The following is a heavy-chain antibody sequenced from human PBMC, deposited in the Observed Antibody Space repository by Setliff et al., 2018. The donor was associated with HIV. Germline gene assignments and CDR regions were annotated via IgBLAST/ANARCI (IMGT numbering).Heavy chain of an antibody. J-gene: IGHJ3*02. CDR1: GGSIISGSNY. CDR2: IYTSGST. CDR3: VRGPHTGSWYGGYAFDI. V-gene: IGHV4-61*02. D-gene: IGHD6-13*01. Sequence: SETLSLTCTVSGGSIISGSNYWSWIRQPAGKGLEWIGRIYTSGSTNYNPSLKSRVTMSVDTSKNQFSLNLNSVTAADTAVYYCVRGPHTGSWYGGYAFDIWGQGTMVTVS.